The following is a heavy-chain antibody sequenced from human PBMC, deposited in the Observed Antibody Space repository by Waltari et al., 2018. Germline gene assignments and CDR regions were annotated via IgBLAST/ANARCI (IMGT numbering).Heavy chain of an antibody. V-gene: IGHV3-23*01. CDR3: VKGGAYGANGLFDY. D-gene: IGHD4-17*01. Sequence: EVQLLESGGGLVQSGGSLRLSCAASGFTITSYAMSWVRQAPGNGLEWVSAISYGGDNTYYADSVKGRFTISRDNSKNTLYLQLSSLRAEDTAVYYCVKGGAYGANGLFDYWGQGNLVTVSS. J-gene: IGHJ4*02. CDR2: ISYGGDNT. CDR1: GFTITSYA.